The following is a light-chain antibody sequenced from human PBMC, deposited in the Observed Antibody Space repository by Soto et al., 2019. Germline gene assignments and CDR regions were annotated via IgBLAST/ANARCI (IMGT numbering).Light chain of an antibody. CDR1: QSISSW. Sequence: DIQMTQSPSTLSASVGDRVTITCRASQSISSWLAWYQQKPGKAPKLLIYDASNLESGVPSRFSGIGSGTEFTLTISSLQPDDFATYYCQQYNSYSPLTFGGGTKVEIK. CDR2: DAS. J-gene: IGKJ4*01. V-gene: IGKV1-5*01. CDR3: QQYNSYSPLT.